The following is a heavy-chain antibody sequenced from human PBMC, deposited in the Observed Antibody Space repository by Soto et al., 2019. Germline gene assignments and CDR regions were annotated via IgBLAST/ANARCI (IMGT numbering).Heavy chain of an antibody. Sequence: GGSLRLSCAASGFTFSNAWMNWVRQAPGKGLEWVGRIKSKTDGGTTDYAAPVKGRFTISRDDSKNKLYLQMNSLKTEDTAVYYCTTAIPLTYSSSWEFYYYYYGMDVWGQGTTVTVSS. CDR2: IKSKTDGGTT. J-gene: IGHJ6*02. V-gene: IGHV3-15*07. D-gene: IGHD6-13*01. CDR3: TTAIPLTYSSSWEFYYYYYGMDV. CDR1: GFTFSNAW.